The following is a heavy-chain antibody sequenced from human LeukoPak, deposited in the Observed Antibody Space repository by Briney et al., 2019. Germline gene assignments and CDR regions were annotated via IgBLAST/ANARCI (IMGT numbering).Heavy chain of an antibody. CDR2: IYHSGST. J-gene: IGHJ4*02. CDR3: ASSTIFGVVMPDY. D-gene: IGHD3-3*01. Sequence: PSETLSLTCAVSGYSISSGYYWGWIRQPPGKGLEWIGSIYHSGSTYYNPSLKGRVTISVDTSKNQFSLKLSSVTAADTAVYYCASSTIFGVVMPDYWGQGTLVTVSS. CDR1: GYSISSGYY. V-gene: IGHV4-38-2*01.